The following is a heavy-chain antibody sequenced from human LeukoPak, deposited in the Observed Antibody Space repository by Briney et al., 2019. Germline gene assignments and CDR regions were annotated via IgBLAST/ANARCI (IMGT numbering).Heavy chain of an antibody. CDR3: ARSGDFGVWYFDY. CDR1: GGSISSGGYS. J-gene: IGHJ4*02. D-gene: IGHD3-10*01. Sequence: SETLSLTCAVSGGSISSGGYSWSWIRQPPGKGLEWIGYIYHSGSTYHNPSLKSRVTISVDRSKNQFSLKLSSVTAADTAVYYCARSGDFGVWYFDYWGQGTLVTVSS. V-gene: IGHV4-30-2*01. CDR2: IYHSGST.